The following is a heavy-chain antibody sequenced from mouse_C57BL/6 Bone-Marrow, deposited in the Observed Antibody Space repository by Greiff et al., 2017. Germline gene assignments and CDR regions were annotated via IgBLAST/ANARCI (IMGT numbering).Heavy chain of an antibody. V-gene: IGHV1-81*01. D-gene: IGHD4-1*01. CDR2: IYPRSGNT. CDR1: GYTFTSYG. J-gene: IGHJ3*01. CDR3: ARRRNLTGTWFAY. Sequence: QVQLQQSGAELARPGASVKLSCKASGYTFTSYGISWVKQRTGQGLEWIGEIYPRSGNTYYNEKFKGKATLTADKSSSTAYMELRSLTSEDSAVYFCARRRNLTGTWFAYWGQGTLVTVSA.